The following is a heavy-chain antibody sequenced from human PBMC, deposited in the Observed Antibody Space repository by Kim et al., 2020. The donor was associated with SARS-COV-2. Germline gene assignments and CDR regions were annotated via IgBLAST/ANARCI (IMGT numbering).Heavy chain of an antibody. J-gene: IGHJ5*02. CDR3: ARDPPANIVVVPARYWFDP. Sequence: ASVKVSCKASGYTFTSYGISWVRQAPGQGLEWMGWISAYNGNTNYAQKLQGRVTITTDTSTSTAYMELRSLRSDDTAVYYCARDPPANIVVVPARYWFDPWGQGTLVTVSS. CDR1: GYTFTSYG. CDR2: ISAYNGNT. V-gene: IGHV1-18*01. D-gene: IGHD2-2*01.